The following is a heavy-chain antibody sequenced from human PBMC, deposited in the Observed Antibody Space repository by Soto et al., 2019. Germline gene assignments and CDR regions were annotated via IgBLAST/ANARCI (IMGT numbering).Heavy chain of an antibody. CDR1: GGSISSSSYY. J-gene: IGHJ4*02. CDR2: IYYSGST. Sequence: SETLSLTCTVSGGSISSSSYYWSWIRQPPGKGLEWIGYIYYSGSTNYNPSLKSRVTISVDTSKNQFSLKLSSVTAADTAVYYCARFGYSSSWLFDYWGQGTLVTVSS. D-gene: IGHD6-13*01. V-gene: IGHV4-61*05. CDR3: ARFGYSSSWLFDY.